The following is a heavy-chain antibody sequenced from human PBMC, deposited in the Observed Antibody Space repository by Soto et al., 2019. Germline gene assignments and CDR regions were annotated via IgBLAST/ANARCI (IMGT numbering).Heavy chain of an antibody. CDR2: IYWDADK. D-gene: IGHD3-3*01. CDR1: GFSLTTSGVG. J-gene: IGHJ4*02. CDR3: AHRVLRTVFGLVTTTAIYFDF. Sequence: QITLNESGPPVVRPTETLTLTCRFSGFSLTTSGVGVGWIRQSPGKAPEWLALIYWDADKRYSASLKSRLTTTKDTSKNQVVLTVSDLDPTDTATYYCAHRVLRTVFGLVTTTAIYFDFWGQGTPVAVSS. V-gene: IGHV2-5*02.